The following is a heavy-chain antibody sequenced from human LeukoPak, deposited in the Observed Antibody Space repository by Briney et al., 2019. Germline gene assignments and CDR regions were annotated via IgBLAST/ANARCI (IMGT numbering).Heavy chain of an antibody. V-gene: IGHV1-2*06. Sequence: ASVKVSCKASGYTFTGYYMHWVRQAPGQGPEWMGRINPNSGGTNYAQKFQGRVTMTTDTSTSTAYMELRSLRSDDTAVYYCARNTIVGATRPYSFDYWGQGTLVTVSS. D-gene: IGHD1-26*01. CDR3: ARNTIVGATRPYSFDY. CDR2: INPNSGGT. J-gene: IGHJ4*02. CDR1: GYTFTGYY.